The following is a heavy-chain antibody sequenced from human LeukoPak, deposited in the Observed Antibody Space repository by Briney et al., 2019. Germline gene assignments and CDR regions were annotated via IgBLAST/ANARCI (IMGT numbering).Heavy chain of an antibody. Sequence: GASVKVSCKASGYTFTNYDINWVRQATGQGLEWMGWMNPNSGNTGYAQKFQGRVTITRNTSISTAYMELSSLRSEDTAVYYCARHLAIADDAFDIWGQGTMVTVSS. CDR3: ARHLAIADDAFDI. D-gene: IGHD6-13*01. V-gene: IGHV1-8*01. CDR2: MNPNSGNT. CDR1: GYTFTNYD. J-gene: IGHJ3*02.